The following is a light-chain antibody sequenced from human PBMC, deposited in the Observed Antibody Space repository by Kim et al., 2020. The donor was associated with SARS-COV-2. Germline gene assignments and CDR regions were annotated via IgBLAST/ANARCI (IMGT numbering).Light chain of an antibody. CDR3: SSYAGRQNLV. CDR1: SSDIGGYNF. Sequence: GQSVTISCTATSSDIGGYNFVAWYQHHPGKAPKVMIYEVNKRPSGVPDRFSGSKSGNTASLTVSGLQAEDEADYYCSSYAGRQNLVFGGGTQLTVL. CDR2: EVN. V-gene: IGLV2-8*01. J-gene: IGLJ2*01.